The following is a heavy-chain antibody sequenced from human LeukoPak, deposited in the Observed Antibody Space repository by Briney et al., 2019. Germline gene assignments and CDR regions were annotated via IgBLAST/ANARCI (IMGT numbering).Heavy chain of an antibody. Sequence: GASVKVSCKASGYTFTSYGISWVRQAPGQGLEWMGWISAYNGNTSYAQKLQGRVTMTTDTSTSTAYMELRSLRSDDTAVYYCAREVRGYSYHRFDYWGQGTLVTVSS. J-gene: IGHJ4*02. CDR3: AREVRGYSYHRFDY. CDR2: ISAYNGNT. D-gene: IGHD5-18*01. CDR1: GYTFTSYG. V-gene: IGHV1-18*01.